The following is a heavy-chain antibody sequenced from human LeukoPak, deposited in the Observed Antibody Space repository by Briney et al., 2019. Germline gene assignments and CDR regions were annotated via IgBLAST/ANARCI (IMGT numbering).Heavy chain of an antibody. D-gene: IGHD3-22*01. V-gene: IGHV3-48*01. CDR1: GFTFSSYS. Sequence: GGSLRLSCAASGFTFSSYSMNWVRQAPGKGLEWVSYISSSSSTIYYADSVKGRFTISRDNAKNSLYLQMNSLRAEDTAVYYCARAFPPAYYDSSGYYPVPYYFDYWGQGTLVTVSS. CDR2: ISSSSSTI. CDR3: ARAFPPAYYDSSGYYPVPYYFDY. J-gene: IGHJ4*02.